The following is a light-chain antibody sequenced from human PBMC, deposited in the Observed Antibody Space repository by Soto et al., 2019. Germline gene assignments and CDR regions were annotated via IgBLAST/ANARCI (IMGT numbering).Light chain of an antibody. CDR1: QNVRFY. CDR2: DAS. Sequence: EIVLTQSPATLSLSPGERATLSCRASQNVRFYLAWYQQKPGQTPRLLIYDASKRASGIPARFSGSGSGTDFPLTISSLEPEDFAVYYCQQRTNWSWTFARGTKVEVK. CDR3: QQRTNWSWT. J-gene: IGKJ1*01. V-gene: IGKV3-11*01.